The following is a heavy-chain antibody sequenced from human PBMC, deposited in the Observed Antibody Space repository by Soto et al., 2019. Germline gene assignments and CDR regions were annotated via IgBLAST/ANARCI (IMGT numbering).Heavy chain of an antibody. CDR1: GGSFSGYI. V-gene: IGHV4-34*01. CDR2: TFHSGCT. CDR3: ARGWSTYYDFWSGYSGPSGYMDV. Sequence: SETLSLTCAGYGGSFSGYIWHWIRQPPGEGLEWIGETFHSGCTNYNPSLKRRVTISVDTSKNQFSLRLSSVTAADTAVYYCARGWSTYYDFWSGYSGPSGYMDVWGKGTTVTVSS. J-gene: IGHJ6*03. D-gene: IGHD3-3*01.